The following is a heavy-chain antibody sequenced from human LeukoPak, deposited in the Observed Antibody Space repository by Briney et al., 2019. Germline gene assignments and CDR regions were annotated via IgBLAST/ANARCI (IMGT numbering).Heavy chain of an antibody. Sequence: GGSLRLSCAVSGFSLSSYNMDWVRRAPGKWLEWVSYIGSSVSTRYYAVSVKGRFTISRDNGKHSLYLQMNSLRAEDTAVYCCAREGSDFWSGYSKGYFDYWGQGTLATVSS. CDR1: GFSLSSYN. CDR2: IGSSVSTR. D-gene: IGHD3-3*01. V-gene: IGHV3-48*01. CDR3: AREGSDFWSGYSKGYFDY. J-gene: IGHJ4*02.